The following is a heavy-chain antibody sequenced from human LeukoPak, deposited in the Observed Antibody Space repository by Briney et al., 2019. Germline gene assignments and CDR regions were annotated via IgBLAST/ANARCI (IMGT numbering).Heavy chain of an antibody. CDR3: ARTLMPSIHEAFHI. CDR2: IYASGSA. V-gene: IGHV4-61*02. D-gene: IGHD2-2*01. Sequence: PSETLSLTCTVSGRSITSGGYSWNWIRQPAGKGLEWIGRIYASGSANYNPSLKGRVTFSVDTYKNHFSLNLSSVTAADTAIYYCARTLMPSIHEAFHIWGQGTTVTISS. J-gene: IGHJ3*02. CDR1: GRSITSGGYS.